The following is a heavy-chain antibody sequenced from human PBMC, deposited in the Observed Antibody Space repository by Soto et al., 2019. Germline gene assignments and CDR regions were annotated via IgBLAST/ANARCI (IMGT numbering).Heavy chain of an antibody. CDR1: GGSISSYY. V-gene: IGHV4-59*01. D-gene: IGHD2-21*02. J-gene: IGHJ6*02. CDR2: IYYSGST. CDR3: ARVGWRPSGYYGMDV. Sequence: QVQLQESGPGLVKPSETLSLTCTVSGGSISSYYWSWIRQPPGKGLEWIGYIYYSGSTNYNPSLKRRVTISVDTSKNQFSLKLSSVTAADTAVYYCARVGWRPSGYYGMDVWGQGTTVTVSS.